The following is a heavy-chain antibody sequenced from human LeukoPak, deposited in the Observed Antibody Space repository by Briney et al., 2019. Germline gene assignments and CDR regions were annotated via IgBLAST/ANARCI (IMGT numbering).Heavy chain of an antibody. CDR3: ARDEEWEPKGFDY. J-gene: IGHJ4*02. V-gene: IGHV3-21*01. CDR1: GFTFSSYS. Sequence: GGSLRLSCAASGFTFSSYSMNWVRQAPGKGLEWVSSISSSSTYIYYADSVKGRFTVSRDNAKNSLYLQMNSLRAEDTAVYYCARDEEWEPKGFDYWGQGTLVTVSS. CDR2: ISSSSTYI. D-gene: IGHD1-26*01.